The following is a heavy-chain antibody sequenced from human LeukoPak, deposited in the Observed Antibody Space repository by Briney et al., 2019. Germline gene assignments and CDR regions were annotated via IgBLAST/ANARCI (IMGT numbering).Heavy chain of an antibody. CDR3: ARDWMVRGVNDAFDI. CDR1: GGTFNNCA. J-gene: IGHJ3*02. D-gene: IGHD3-10*01. Sequence: ASVKVSCKASGGTFNNCAISWVRQAPGQGLEWMGWINPNSGGTNYAQKFQGRVTMTRDTSISTAYMELSRLRSDDTAVYYCARDWMVRGVNDAFDIWGQGTMVTVSS. CDR2: INPNSGGT. V-gene: IGHV1-2*02.